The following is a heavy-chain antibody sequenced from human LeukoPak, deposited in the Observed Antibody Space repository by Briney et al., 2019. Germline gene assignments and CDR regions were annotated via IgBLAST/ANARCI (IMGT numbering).Heavy chain of an antibody. CDR2: IKQDGSEK. V-gene: IGHV3-7*01. D-gene: IGHD1-26*01. CDR1: GFTFSSYW. J-gene: IGHJ4*02. CDR3: ARAGYSGSYYSSDY. Sequence: GGSLRLSCAASGFTFSSYWMSWVRQAPGKGLEWVANIKQDGSEKYYVDSVKGRFTISRDNAKNSLYLQMNSLRAEDTAVYSCARAGYSGSYYSSDYWGQGTLVTVSS.